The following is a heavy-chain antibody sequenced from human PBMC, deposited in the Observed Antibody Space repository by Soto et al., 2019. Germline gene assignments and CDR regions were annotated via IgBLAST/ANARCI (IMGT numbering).Heavy chain of an antibody. J-gene: IGHJ4*02. V-gene: IGHV5-51*01. D-gene: IGHD3-9*01. Sequence: PGESLKISCKGSGYSFTSYWIGWVRQMPGKGLEWMGIIYPGDSDTRYSPSFQGQVTISADKSISTAYLQWSSLKASDTAMYYCARGLKGLVIIVDSFDYWGQGTLVTVSS. CDR2: IYPGDSDT. CDR3: ARGLKGLVIIVDSFDY. CDR1: GYSFTSYW.